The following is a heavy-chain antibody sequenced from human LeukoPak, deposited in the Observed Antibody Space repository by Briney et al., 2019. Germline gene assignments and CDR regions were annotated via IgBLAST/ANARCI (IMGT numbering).Heavy chain of an antibody. CDR1: GFTFSSYS. J-gene: IGHJ4*02. CDR3: ASACGWYYYFDY. Sequence: GGSLRLSCAASGFTFSSYSMNWVRQAPGKGLEWVSSISGSSSYIYYADSVKGRFTISRDNGKNSLYLQMNSLRAEDTAVYYCASACGWYYYFDYWGQGTLVTVSS. CDR2: ISGSSSYI. V-gene: IGHV3-21*01. D-gene: IGHD6-19*01.